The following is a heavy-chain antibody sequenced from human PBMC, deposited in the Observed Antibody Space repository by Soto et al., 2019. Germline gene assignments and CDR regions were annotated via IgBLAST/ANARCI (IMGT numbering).Heavy chain of an antibody. V-gene: IGHV1-18*01. Sequence: ASVKVSCKASGYTFSDYGFSWVRQAPGRGLEWMGWISAFNGETNYTQKSEGRVAMTTDAATTTAYMELRSLTVDDTAVYYCVRDQQWLLPVPLNFDYWGQGTVVTVSS. CDR3: VRDQQWLLPVPLNFDY. D-gene: IGHD6-19*01. CDR2: ISAFNGET. CDR1: GYTFSDYG. J-gene: IGHJ4*02.